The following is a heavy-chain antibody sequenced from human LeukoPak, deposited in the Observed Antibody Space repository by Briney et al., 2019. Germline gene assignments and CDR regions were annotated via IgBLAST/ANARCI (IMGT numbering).Heavy chain of an antibody. V-gene: IGHV3-23*01. Sequence: GGSLRLSCAASGFTFSTYAMGWARQAPGKGLEWVSGISDGVGSAYYADSVKGRFTISRDNSKNTLYLQMNSLRAEDTAVYYCAKERATTTSFDYWGQGTLVTVSS. J-gene: IGHJ4*02. CDR2: ISDGVGSA. CDR1: GFTFSTYA. D-gene: IGHD4-17*01. CDR3: AKERATTTSFDY.